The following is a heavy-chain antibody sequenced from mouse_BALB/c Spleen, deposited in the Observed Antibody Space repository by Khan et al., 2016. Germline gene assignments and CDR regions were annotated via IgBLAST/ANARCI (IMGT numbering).Heavy chain of an antibody. CDR2: IYPSDIYT. J-gene: IGHJ3*01. V-gene: IGHV1-69*02. CDR1: GYTFTSYW. CDR3: TRGESTMIRGFAY. Sequence: QVQLQQPGAELVRPGASVKLSCKASGYTFTSYWINRMKQRPGQGLEWIGNIYPSDIYTNYNQKFKDKATLTVDKSSSTAYMQLSSPTSEDSAIYYCTRGESTMIRGFAYWGQGTLVTVSA. D-gene: IGHD2-4*01.